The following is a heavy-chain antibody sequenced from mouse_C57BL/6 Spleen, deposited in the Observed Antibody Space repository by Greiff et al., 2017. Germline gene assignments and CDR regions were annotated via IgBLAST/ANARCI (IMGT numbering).Heavy chain of an antibody. CDR1: GYTFPDYY. V-gene: IGHV1-75*01. J-gene: IGHJ1*03. D-gene: IGHD1-1*01. CDR2: IFPGSGST. CDR3: ASTVVATDWYFDV. Sequence: QVHVKQSGPELVKPGASVKISCKASGYTFPDYYINWVKQRPGQGLEWIGWIFPGSGSTYYNEKFKGKATLTVDKSSSTAYMLLSSLTSEDSAVYFCASTVVATDWYFDVWGTGTTVTVSS.